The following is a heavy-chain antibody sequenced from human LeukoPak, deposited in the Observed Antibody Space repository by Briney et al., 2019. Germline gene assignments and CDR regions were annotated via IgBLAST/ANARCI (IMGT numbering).Heavy chain of an antibody. CDR1: GYTFTDYD. D-gene: IGHD3-3*01. CDR3: ARSYAFGVVYYYYYMDV. V-gene: IGHV1-69*05. J-gene: IGHJ6*03. CDR2: IIPIFGTA. Sequence: GASVKVSCKTSGYTFTDYDINWVRQATGQGLEWMGGIIPIFGTANYAQKFQGRVTITTDESTSTAYMELSSLRSEDTAVYYCARSYAFGVVYYYYYMDVWGKGTTVTVSS.